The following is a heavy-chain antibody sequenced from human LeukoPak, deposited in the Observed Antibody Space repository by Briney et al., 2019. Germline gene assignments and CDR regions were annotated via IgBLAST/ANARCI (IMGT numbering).Heavy chain of an antibody. CDR1: GGSISSYY. V-gene: IGHV4-59*01. J-gene: IGHJ6*02. Sequence: SETLSLTCTVSGGSISSYYWSWIRQPPGKGLEWIGYIYYSGSTNYNPSLKSRVTISVDTSKNQFSLKLSSVTAADTAVYYCARDLGCSGGSCYSYYYGMDVWGQGTAVTVSS. D-gene: IGHD2-15*01. CDR2: IYYSGST. CDR3: ARDLGCSGGSCYSYYYGMDV.